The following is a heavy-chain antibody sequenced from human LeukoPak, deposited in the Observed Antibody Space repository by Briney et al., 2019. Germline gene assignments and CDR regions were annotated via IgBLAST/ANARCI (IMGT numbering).Heavy chain of an antibody. J-gene: IGHJ4*02. D-gene: IGHD6-13*01. Sequence: GGSLRLSCAASGFTFSSYAMHWVRQAPGKGLEYVSAISSNGGSTYYANSVKGRFTISRDSSKNTLYLQMGSLRAEDMAVYYCARGLAVIAAAAYYFDYWGQGTLVTVSS. CDR3: ARGLAVIAAAAYYFDY. CDR1: GFTFSSYA. V-gene: IGHV3-64*01. CDR2: ISSNGGST.